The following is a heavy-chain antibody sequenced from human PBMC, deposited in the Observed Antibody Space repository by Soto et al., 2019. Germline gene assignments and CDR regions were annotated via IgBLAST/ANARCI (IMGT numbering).Heavy chain of an antibody. D-gene: IGHD4-17*01. J-gene: IGHJ6*02. Sequence: ASVKVSCKASGYTFTSYYMHWVRQAPGQGLEWMGIINPSGGSTSYAQKFQGRVTMTRDTSTSTVYMELSSLRSEDAAVYYCARDGQSDYGGNWGSYGMDVWGQGTTVTVSS. CDR3: ARDGQSDYGGNWGSYGMDV. CDR2: INPSGGST. V-gene: IGHV1-46*01. CDR1: GYTFTSYY.